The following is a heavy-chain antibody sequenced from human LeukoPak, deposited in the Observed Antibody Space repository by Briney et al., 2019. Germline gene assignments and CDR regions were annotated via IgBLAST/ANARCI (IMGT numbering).Heavy chain of an antibody. V-gene: IGHV4-59*01. Sequence: PSETLSLTCAVYGGSFSGYYWSWIRQPPGKGLEWIGYIYYSGSTNYNPSLKSRVTISVDTSKNQFSLKLSSVTAADTAVYYCARKRDYYYGMDVWGQGTTVTVSS. J-gene: IGHJ6*02. CDR3: ARKRDYYYGMDV. CDR1: GGSFSGYY. CDR2: IYYSGST.